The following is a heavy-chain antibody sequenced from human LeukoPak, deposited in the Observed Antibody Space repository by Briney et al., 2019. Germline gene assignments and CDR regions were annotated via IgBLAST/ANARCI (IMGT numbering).Heavy chain of an antibody. CDR3: ARGATYYYDSSGYQFDY. CDR2: IIPIFGTA. J-gene: IGHJ4*02. CDR1: GGTFSSYA. D-gene: IGHD3-22*01. Sequence: SVKVSCEASGGTFSSYAISWVRQAPGQGLEWMGGIIPIFGTANYAQKFQGRVTITTDESTSTAYMELSSLRSEDTAVYYCARGATYYYDSSGYQFDYWGQGTLVTVSS. V-gene: IGHV1-69*05.